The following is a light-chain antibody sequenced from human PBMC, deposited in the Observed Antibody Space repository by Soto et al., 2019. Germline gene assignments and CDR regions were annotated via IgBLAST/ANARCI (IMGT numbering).Light chain of an antibody. CDR1: PIVGNTY. V-gene: IGKV3-20*01. CDR2: HAS. Sequence: VLTPSPGTLSLSPGERATLSCRASPIVGNTYLAWYQQKTGHAPRLLIDHASSRATGITDRFSGSGSGTEYMLTISSLQRREVKVCNCQHYHTRSPLTFGQGTKVHIK. CDR3: QHYHTRSPLT. J-gene: IGKJ1*01.